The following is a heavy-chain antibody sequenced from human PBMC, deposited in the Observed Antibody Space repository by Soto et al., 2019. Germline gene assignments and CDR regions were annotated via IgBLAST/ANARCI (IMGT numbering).Heavy chain of an antibody. CDR2: INPNSGGT. D-gene: IGHD3-9*01. Sequence: ASVKVSCKASGYTFTGYYMHWVRQAPGQGLEWMGWINPNSGGTNYAQKFQGWVTMTRDTSISTAYMELSRLRSDDTAVYYCARGGYDILTGYSNYFDYWGQGTLVTVSS. V-gene: IGHV1-2*04. CDR3: ARGGYDILTGYSNYFDY. J-gene: IGHJ4*02. CDR1: GYTFTGYY.